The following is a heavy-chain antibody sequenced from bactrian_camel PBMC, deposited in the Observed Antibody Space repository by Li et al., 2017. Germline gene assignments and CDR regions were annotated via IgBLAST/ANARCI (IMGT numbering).Heavy chain of an antibody. Sequence: HVQLVESGGGSVQAGGSLRLSCVQSGHTYSSYCLAWFREAPGKEREGVAALFTDGGSTYYADSVKGRFTVSRENSNGILYLYLQMSSLTPEDTATYYCAADDDLEYCSGGQPLVISEIWEYHYWGQGTQVTVS. CDR3: AADDDLEYCSGGQPLVISEIWEYHY. V-gene: IGHV3S1*01. CDR1: GHTYSSYC. CDR2: LFTDGGST. J-gene: IGHJ4*01. D-gene: IGHD2*01.